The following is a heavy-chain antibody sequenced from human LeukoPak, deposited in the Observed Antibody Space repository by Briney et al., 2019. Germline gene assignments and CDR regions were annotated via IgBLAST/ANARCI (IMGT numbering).Heavy chain of an antibody. CDR2: ISVYNGNT. J-gene: IGHJ5*02. CDR1: GYTFTSYG. Sequence: ASVNVSCKASGYTFTSYGISWVRQAPGQGLEWMGWISVYNGNTNYAQKLQGRVTMTTDTSTSTAYMELRSLRSDDTAVYYCARDPVKVYDFWSGYNWFDPWGQGTLVTVSS. V-gene: IGHV1-18*01. D-gene: IGHD3-3*01. CDR3: ARDPVKVYDFWSGYNWFDP.